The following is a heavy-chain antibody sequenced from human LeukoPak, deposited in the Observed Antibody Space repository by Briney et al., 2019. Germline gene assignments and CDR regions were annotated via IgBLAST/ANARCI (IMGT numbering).Heavy chain of an antibody. V-gene: IGHV3-7*01. CDR3: ASGDGSYYPFDY. CDR2: IRQDGSEK. J-gene: IGHJ4*02. Sequence: GGSLRLSCAASGFTFSSYWMRWVRQAPGKGLEWVDNIRQDGSEKYYVDSVKGRFTISRDNAKNSLYLQMNSLRADDTAVYYCASGDGSYYPFDYWGQGTLVTVSS. D-gene: IGHD1-26*01. CDR1: GFTFSSYW.